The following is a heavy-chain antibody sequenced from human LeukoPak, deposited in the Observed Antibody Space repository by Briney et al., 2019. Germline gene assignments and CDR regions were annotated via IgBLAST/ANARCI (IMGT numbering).Heavy chain of an antibody. CDR3: ARTGGNRGPFDY. D-gene: IGHD4-23*01. V-gene: IGHV1-69*01. CDR2: IIPIFGTA. J-gene: IGHJ4*02. Sequence: ASVKVSCKASGGTFSSYAISWVRQAPGQGLEWMGGIIPIFGTANYAQKFQGRVTITADESTSTAYMELSSLRSEDTAVYYCARTGGNRGPFDYWGQGTLVTVSS. CDR1: GGTFSSYA.